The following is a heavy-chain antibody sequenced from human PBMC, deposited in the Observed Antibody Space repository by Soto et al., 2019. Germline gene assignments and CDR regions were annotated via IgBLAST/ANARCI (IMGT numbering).Heavy chain of an antibody. CDR3: AREGDCSAGSCYSSFYYYYYYGMDV. CDR2: TYYRSKWYN. D-gene: IGHD2-15*01. Sequence: PSQTLSLPCAISGDSVSSNSAAWNWIRQSPSRGLEWLGRTYYRSKWYNDYAVSVKSRITINPDTSKNQFSLQLNSVTPEDTAVYYCAREGDCSAGSCYSSFYYYYYYGMDVWGQGTTVTVSS. V-gene: IGHV6-1*01. CDR1: GDSVSSNSAA. J-gene: IGHJ6*02.